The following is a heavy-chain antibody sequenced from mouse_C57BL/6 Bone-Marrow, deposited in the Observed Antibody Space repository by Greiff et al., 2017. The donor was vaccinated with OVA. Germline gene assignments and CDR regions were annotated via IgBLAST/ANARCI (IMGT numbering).Heavy chain of an antibody. CDR2: IDPSDSYT. V-gene: IGHV1-50*01. J-gene: IGHJ1*03. CDR1: GYTFTSYW. Sequence: QVQLQQPGAELVKPGASVKLSCKASGYTFTSYWMQWVKQRPGQGLEWIGEIDPSDSYTNYNQKFKGKATLTVDTSSSTAYMQRSSLTSEDSAVYYCARALITTVEGYFDVWGTGTTVTVSS. CDR3: ARALITTVEGYFDV. D-gene: IGHD1-1*01.